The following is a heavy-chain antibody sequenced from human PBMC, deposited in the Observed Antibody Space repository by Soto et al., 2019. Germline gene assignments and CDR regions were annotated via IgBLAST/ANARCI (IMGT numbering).Heavy chain of an antibody. CDR2: IYYSGRT. Sequence: QVQLQESGPGLVKPSQTLSLTCTVSGGSLSSGDYYWSWIRQPPGKGLEWIGYIYYSGRTYYNPSLMSRVTPSVDTSKNQFSLNLSAVTAADTALYFCARYYCFYSGFDYWGQGTLVTVSS. J-gene: IGHJ4*02. D-gene: IGHD3-22*01. CDR3: ARYYCFYSGFDY. CDR1: GGSLSSGDYY. V-gene: IGHV4-30-4*01.